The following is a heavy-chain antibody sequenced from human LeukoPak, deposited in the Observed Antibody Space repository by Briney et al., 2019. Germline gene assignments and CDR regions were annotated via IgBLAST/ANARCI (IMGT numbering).Heavy chain of an antibody. CDR1: GLTFDDYA. D-gene: IGHD3-10*01. CDR2: ISGDGGST. Sequence: GGSLRLSCAASGLTFDDYAMHWVRQAPGKGLEWVSLISGDGGSTYYADSVKGRFTISRDNSKNSLYLQMNSLRTEDTALYYCAKDISFGELLLDPNPYYYYGMDVWGQGTTVTVSS. V-gene: IGHV3-43*02. J-gene: IGHJ6*02. CDR3: AKDISFGELLLDPNPYYYYGMDV.